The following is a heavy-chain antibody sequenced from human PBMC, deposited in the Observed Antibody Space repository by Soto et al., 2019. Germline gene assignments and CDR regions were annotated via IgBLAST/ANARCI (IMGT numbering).Heavy chain of an antibody. CDR3: AIVEVKGAYNSV. CDR2: INPTGGAT. CDR1: GYTFTSYF. Sequence: QVQLVQSGAEVKKPGASVKVSCKASGYTFTSYFLHWVQQAPGQGLEWMGVINPTGGATSYAQKFQGRVSMTRDTAASTFYMELSSLGPDYTAVYYCAIVEVKGAYNSVWGEGTLVTVSS. V-gene: IGHV1-46*01. J-gene: IGHJ4*02. D-gene: IGHD6-19*01.